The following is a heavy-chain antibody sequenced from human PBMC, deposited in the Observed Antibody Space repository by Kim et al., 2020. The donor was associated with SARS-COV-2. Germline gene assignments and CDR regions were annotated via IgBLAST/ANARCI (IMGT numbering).Heavy chain of an antibody. CDR3: ARGRAGVVPAPILGIGPHYYYYGLDV. V-gene: IGHV4-34*01. CDR1: GGSLSGYY. CDR2: INHSGST. Sequence: SETRSLTCAVYGGSLSGYYWSWIRQPPGKGLEWIGEINHSGSTNYNPSLKSRVTISVDTSKNQFSLKLSSVSAADTAVYYCARGRAGVVPAPILGIGPHYYYYGLDVWGQGPTVTVSS. D-gene: IGHD2-2*02. J-gene: IGHJ6*02.